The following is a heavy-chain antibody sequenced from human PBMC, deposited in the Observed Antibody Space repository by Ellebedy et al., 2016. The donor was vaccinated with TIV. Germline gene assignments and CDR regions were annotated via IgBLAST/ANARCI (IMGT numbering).Heavy chain of an antibody. V-gene: IGHV4-39*01. CDR1: GGSISSSSYH. Sequence: SETLSLTCTVSGGSISSSSYHWGWIRQPPGKGLEWIGNIYYGGSTDHNPSLKSRVTISVDTSKNQFSLKLSSVTAADTSVYYCAGLVVRGVIINYWGQGKLVTVSS. CDR2: IYYGGST. D-gene: IGHD3-10*01. CDR3: AGLVVRGVIINY. J-gene: IGHJ4*02.